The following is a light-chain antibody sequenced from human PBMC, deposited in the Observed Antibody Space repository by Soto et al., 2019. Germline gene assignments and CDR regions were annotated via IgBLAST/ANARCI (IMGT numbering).Light chain of an antibody. CDR2: DAS. J-gene: IGKJ5*01. CDR3: QHRSIWPVS. Sequence: EIVMTQSPATLSVSPVERATLSCIASHSVITNLAWYQQTPGQAPRLLIFDASNRATGIPARFSGSGSGTDFTLTISSLEPEDFAVYYCQHRSIWPVSFGQGTRLEIK. V-gene: IGKV3-11*01. CDR1: HSVITN.